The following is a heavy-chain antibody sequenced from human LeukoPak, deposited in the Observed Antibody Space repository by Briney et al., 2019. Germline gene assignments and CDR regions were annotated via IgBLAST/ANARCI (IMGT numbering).Heavy chain of an antibody. Sequence: GGSLRLSCAASGFSFSRYWMRWVRQAPGKGLEWVANMNQDGSEKFYLDSVKGRFTISRDNAKNSLYLQTNSLRAEDTAVYYCARVSGLDAFDIWGQGTMVTVSS. CDR1: GFSFSRYW. J-gene: IGHJ3*02. CDR3: ARVSGLDAFDI. V-gene: IGHV3-7*03. D-gene: IGHD1-26*01. CDR2: MNQDGSEK.